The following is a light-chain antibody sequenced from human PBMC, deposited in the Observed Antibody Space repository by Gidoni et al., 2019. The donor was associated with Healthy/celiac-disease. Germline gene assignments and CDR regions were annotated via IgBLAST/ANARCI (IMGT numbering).Light chain of an antibody. J-gene: IGKJ3*01. CDR1: QSVSSY. CDR3: QQRSNWPPFN. Sequence: EIVLTQSPATLSLSPGERATLSCRASQSVSSYLAWYQQKPGQAPRLLIYDASNRATGIPARFSGSGSGTDFTLTISSLEPEDFAVYYCQQRSNWPPFNFXPGTKVDI. V-gene: IGKV3-11*01. CDR2: DAS.